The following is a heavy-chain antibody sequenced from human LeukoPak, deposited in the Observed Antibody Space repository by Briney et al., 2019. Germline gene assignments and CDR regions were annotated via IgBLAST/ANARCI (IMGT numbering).Heavy chain of an antibody. CDR1: GYTFTNFD. Sequence: ASVKVSCKASGYTFTNFDINWVRQATGQGPEWMGWMIPSSGDTGIAQKFQGRLTLTRDTSLSTAYMELSHLTSEDTAIYFCTREHDIPRMHWYFSLWGRGSLVTVSS. D-gene: IGHD3-9*01. V-gene: IGHV1-8*01. CDR2: MIPSSGDT. J-gene: IGHJ2*01. CDR3: TREHDIPRMHWYFSL.